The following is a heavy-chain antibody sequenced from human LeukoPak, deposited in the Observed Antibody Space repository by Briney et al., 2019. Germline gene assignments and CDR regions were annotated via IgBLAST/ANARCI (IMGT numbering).Heavy chain of an antibody. CDR1: GGSISNSH. CDR2: IYYSGST. D-gene: IGHD6-19*01. CDR3: ARVPRSLSSTGWSDY. J-gene: IGHJ4*02. Sequence: SETLSLTCSVSGGSISNSHWTWIRQPPGKGLESIGYIYYSGSTNYNPSLKSRVTISIDTSKNQFSLRLSSVTAADTTVYYCARVPRSLSSTGWSDYWGQGTLVTVSS. V-gene: IGHV4-59*01.